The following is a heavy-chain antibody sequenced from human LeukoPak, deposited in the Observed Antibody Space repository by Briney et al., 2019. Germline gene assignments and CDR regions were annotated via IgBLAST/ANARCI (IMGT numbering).Heavy chain of an antibody. CDR1: GGSFSGYY. V-gene: IGHV4-34*01. CDR2: INHSVST. D-gene: IGHD3-10*01. CDR3: ARSHRGFGEKQFDY. J-gene: IGHJ4*02. Sequence: SETLSLTCAVYGGSFSGYYWSWIRQPPGKGLEWIGEINHSVSTDYNPSLKSRVTISVDTSKNQFSLKLSSVTAADTAVYYCARSHRGFGEKQFDYWGQGTLVTVSS.